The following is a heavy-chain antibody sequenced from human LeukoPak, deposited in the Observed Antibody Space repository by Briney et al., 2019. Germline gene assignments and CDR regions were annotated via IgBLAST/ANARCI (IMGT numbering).Heavy chain of an antibody. CDR1: GGSISSSSYY. Sequence: PSETLSLTCTVSGGSISSSSYYWGWIRQPPGKGLEWIGSIYYSGSTYYNPSLKSRVTISVDTSKNQFSLKLSSVTAADTAVYFCARDCGPSSGFDIWGQGTMVTISS. CDR3: ARDCGPSSGFDI. D-gene: IGHD6-25*01. CDR2: IYYSGST. J-gene: IGHJ3*02. V-gene: IGHV4-39*02.